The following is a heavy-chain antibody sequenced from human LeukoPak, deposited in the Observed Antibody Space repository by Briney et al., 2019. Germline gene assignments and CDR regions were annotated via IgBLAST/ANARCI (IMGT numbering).Heavy chain of an antibody. V-gene: IGHV3-30*02. J-gene: IGHJ4*02. CDR3: AKDYALYCSSTSCYFFDY. CDR1: GFTFSSYG. CDR2: IRYDGSNK. D-gene: IGHD2-2*01. Sequence: GGSLRLSCAAPGFTFSSYGMHWVRQAPGKGLERVAFIRYDGSNKYYADSVKGRFTISRDNSKNTLYLQMNSLRAEDTAVYYCAKDYALYCSSTSCYFFDYWGQGTLVTVSS.